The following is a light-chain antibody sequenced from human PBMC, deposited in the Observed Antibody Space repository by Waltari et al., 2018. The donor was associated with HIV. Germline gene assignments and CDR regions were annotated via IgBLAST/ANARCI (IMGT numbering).Light chain of an antibody. V-gene: IGKV3-11*01. Sequence: EIVLTQSPATLSLSPGERAPLSCRASQSLTNWLAWYQQKPGQAPRLLIYDASNRATGIPARFSGSGYGTDFTLTISSLEPEDIAVYYCQQRRDWPLFTFGPGTKVEIK. CDR2: DAS. J-gene: IGKJ3*01. CDR3: QQRRDWPLFT. CDR1: QSLTNW.